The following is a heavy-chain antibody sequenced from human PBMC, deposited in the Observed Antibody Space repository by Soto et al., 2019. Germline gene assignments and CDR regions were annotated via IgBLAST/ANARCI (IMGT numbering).Heavy chain of an antibody. CDR2: MNPNSGNT. Sequence: GASVKVSCKASGYTFTSYDINWVRQATGQGLEWMGWMNPNSGNTGYAQKFQGRVTMTRNTSISTAYMELSSLRSEDTAVYYCARGDIVVVVAAHDAFDIWGQGTMVTVSS. J-gene: IGHJ3*02. V-gene: IGHV1-8*01. D-gene: IGHD2-15*01. CDR3: ARGDIVVVVAAHDAFDI. CDR1: GYTFTSYD.